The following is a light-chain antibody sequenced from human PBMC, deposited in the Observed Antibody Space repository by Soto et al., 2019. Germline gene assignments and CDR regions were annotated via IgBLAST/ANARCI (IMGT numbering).Light chain of an antibody. CDR3: NAYRINNTGV. CDR1: SSDVGAYNY. CDR2: EVS. Sequence: QSALTQPASVSGSPGQSITISCTGTSSDVGAYNYVSWYQQHPGKAPKLIIYEVSHRPSGISYRFSGSSSGNTASLTISGLQADDEADYYCNAYRINNTGVFGGGTKVTVL. J-gene: IGLJ3*02. V-gene: IGLV2-14*01.